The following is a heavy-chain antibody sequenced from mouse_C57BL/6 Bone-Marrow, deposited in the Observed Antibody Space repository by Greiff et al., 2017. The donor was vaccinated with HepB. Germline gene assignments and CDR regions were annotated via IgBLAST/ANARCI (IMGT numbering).Heavy chain of an antibody. CDR3: TAAYDSSRNWYFDV. J-gene: IGHJ1*03. D-gene: IGHD1-1*01. Sequence: EVKLVESGGGLVQPGGSMKLSCVASGFTFSNYWMNWVRQSPGEGLEWVAQIRLKSDNYATHYALSVKGRFTISRDDSKSSVYLQMNNLRAEDTGIYYCTAAYDSSRNWYFDVGGKGTTVKVSS. CDR2: IRLKSDNYAT. CDR1: GFTFSNYW. V-gene: IGHV6-3*01.